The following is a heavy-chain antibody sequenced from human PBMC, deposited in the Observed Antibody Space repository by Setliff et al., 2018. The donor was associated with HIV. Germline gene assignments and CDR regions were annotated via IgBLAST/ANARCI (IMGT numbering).Heavy chain of an antibody. Sequence: SLTCAVYGGSFSGYYWSWIRQPPGKGLEWIGEINHSGSTNYNPSLKSRVTISVDTSKNQFSPKLSSVTAADTAVYYCNIYYYYYMDVWGKGTTVTVSS. J-gene: IGHJ6*03. CDR3: NIYYYYYMDV. CDR1: GGSFSGYY. CDR2: INHSGST. V-gene: IGHV4-34*01.